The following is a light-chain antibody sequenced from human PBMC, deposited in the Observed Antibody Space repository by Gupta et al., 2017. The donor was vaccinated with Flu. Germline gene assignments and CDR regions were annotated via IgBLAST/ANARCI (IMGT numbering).Light chain of an antibody. CDR3: QQTYNTLPYS. Sequence: DTQMTQSPPSLSASVGDRVTITCRASQSISSYLNWYQQKPGKAPKLLIYTASSLQSGVPSRFSGSGSGTDFTLTISSLQPEDFATYYCQQTYNTLPYSFGQGTKLEIK. CDR2: TAS. J-gene: IGKJ2*03. V-gene: IGKV1-39*01. CDR1: QSISSY.